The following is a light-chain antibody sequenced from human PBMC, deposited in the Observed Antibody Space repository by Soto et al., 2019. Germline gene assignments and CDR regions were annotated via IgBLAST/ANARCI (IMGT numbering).Light chain of an antibody. CDR2: GAS. J-gene: IGKJ3*01. CDR1: QSISKY. Sequence: DIQMTHSPSSLSASVGDRVTITCWASQSISKYLNWYQQKPGKAPKVLIYGASSLQSGVPSRFSGSGSGTDFTLTISSLQPEDFATYYCQQNSNDPLTFGPGTKVDIK. CDR3: QQNSNDPLT. V-gene: IGKV1-39*01.